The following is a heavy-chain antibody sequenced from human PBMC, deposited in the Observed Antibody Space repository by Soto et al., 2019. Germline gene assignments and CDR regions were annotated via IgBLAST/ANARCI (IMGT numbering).Heavy chain of an antibody. D-gene: IGHD5-12*01. Sequence: QITLKESGPTLVRPPQTLTLICTFSGFSLTSGVGVGWIRQPPGKALEWLALIYWDDDKRYSPSLKNRLTITKDTSKNQVVLTMTNVGPVDTATYFCAHIDPEIVTVGGHGGFDYWGQGTLGTVSS. CDR3: AHIDPEIVTVGGHGGFDY. CDR1: GFSLTSGVG. CDR2: IYWDDDK. J-gene: IGHJ4*02. V-gene: IGHV2-5*02.